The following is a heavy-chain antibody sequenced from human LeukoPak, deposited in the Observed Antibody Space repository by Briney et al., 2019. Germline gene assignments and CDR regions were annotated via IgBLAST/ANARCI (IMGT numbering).Heavy chain of an antibody. CDR2: IYYSGST. D-gene: IGHD6-13*01. CDR1: GGSISSGGYY. V-gene: IGHV4-31*03. Sequence: PSETLSLTCTVSGGSISSGGYYWSWLRQHPGKGLEWIGYIYYSGSTYYNPSLKSRVTISVDTSKNQFSLKLSSVTAADTAVYYCARDPRWVEYSSSSSDAFDIWGQGTMVTVSS. J-gene: IGHJ3*02. CDR3: ARDPRWVEYSSSSSDAFDI.